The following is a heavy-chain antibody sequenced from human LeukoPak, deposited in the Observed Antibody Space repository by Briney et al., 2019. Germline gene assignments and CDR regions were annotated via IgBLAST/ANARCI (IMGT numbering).Heavy chain of an antibody. CDR2: IYPRDSDT. V-gene: IGHV5-51*01. CDR3: ARRQYSGYDFDF. D-gene: IGHD5-12*01. CDR1: GYIFTNYW. Sequence: GESLKISCKASGYIFTNYWIGWVRQTPGKGLEWMGIIYPRDSDTRYSPSFQGQVTVSADKSISTAYLQWSTLEASDTAMYYCARRQYSGYDFDFWGQGTLVTVSS. J-gene: IGHJ4*02.